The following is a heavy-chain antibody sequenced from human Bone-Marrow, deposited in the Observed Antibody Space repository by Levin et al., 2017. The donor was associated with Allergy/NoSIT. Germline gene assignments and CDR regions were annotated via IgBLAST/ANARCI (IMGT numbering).Heavy chain of an antibody. V-gene: IGHV3-7*01. Sequence: GGSLRLSCAASGFTFTSFWMTWVRQAPGKGLEWVANIKQDGSETYYVDSVKGRFTISRDNGKNSVYLQMNSLRVDDTAVYYCAREEGWGYHYGMDVWGQGATVTVSS. CDR3: AREEGWGYHYGMDV. CDR1: GFTFTSFW. J-gene: IGHJ6*02. D-gene: IGHD6-19*01. CDR2: IKQDGSET.